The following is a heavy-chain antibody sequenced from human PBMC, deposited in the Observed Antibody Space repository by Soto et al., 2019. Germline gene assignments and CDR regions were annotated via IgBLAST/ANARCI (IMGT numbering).Heavy chain of an antibody. CDR2: INHSGST. CDR1: GGSFSGYY. J-gene: IGHJ6*03. Sequence: SETLSLTCAVYGGSFSGYYWSWIRQPPGKGLEWIGEINHSGSTNYNPSLKSRVTISVDTSKNQFSLKLSSVTAADTAVYYCARLGPRSYLDYYYYMDVWGKGTTVTVS. V-gene: IGHV4-34*01. CDR3: ARLGPRSYLDYYYYMDV.